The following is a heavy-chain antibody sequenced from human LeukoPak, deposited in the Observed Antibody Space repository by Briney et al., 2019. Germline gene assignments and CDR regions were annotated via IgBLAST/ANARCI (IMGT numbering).Heavy chain of an antibody. CDR3: ARVGDGSGSYYPFDP. D-gene: IGHD3-10*01. Sequence: SSETLSLTCTVSGASISGYFWSWIRQPPGKGLEWIGYIYYSGSTNYNPSLNSRVTISVDTSKNQFSLKLNSVTAADTAVYYCARVGDGSGSYYPFDPWGQGTLVTVSS. CDR2: IYYSGST. V-gene: IGHV4-59*01. CDR1: GASISGYF. J-gene: IGHJ5*02.